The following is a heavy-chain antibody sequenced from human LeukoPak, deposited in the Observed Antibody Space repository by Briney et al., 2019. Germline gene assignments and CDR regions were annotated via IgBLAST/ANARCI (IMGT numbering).Heavy chain of an antibody. CDR1: GYTLTELS. D-gene: IGHD3-10*01. CDR2: FNPENGET. CDR3: ATASCTMVQPDY. J-gene: IGHJ4*02. V-gene: IGHV1-24*01. Sequence: ASVKVSCKVSGYTLTELSKHWVRQAPGKGLEWMGGFNPENGETIYAQKLQGRVTMTEDTSTDTAYMELRSLRSEDTAMYYCATASCTMVQPDYWGQGTLVTVSS.